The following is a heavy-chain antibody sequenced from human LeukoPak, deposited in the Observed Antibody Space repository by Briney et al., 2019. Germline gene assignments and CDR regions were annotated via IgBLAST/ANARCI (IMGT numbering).Heavy chain of an antibody. V-gene: IGHV3-74*01. D-gene: IGHD3-3*01. Sequence: SGGSLRLSCAASGFTFSSYWMHWVRQAPGKGLVWVSRINSYGSSTSYADSVKGRFTISRDNSKNTLYLQMNSLRDEDTAVYYCAKVMDYDFWSGYYNSYYYNYMDVWGKGTTVTVSS. CDR2: INSYGSST. CDR3: AKVMDYDFWSGYYNSYYYNYMDV. CDR1: GFTFSSYW. J-gene: IGHJ6*03.